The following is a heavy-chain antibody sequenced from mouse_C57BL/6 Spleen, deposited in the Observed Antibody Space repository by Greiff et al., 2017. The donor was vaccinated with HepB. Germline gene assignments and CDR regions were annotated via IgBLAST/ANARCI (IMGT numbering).Heavy chain of an antibody. CDR2: IYPRSGNT. J-gene: IGHJ2*01. CDR3: ARYPRQLSPYFDY. V-gene: IGHV1-81*01. Sequence: VKLQESGAELARPGASVKLSCKASGYTFTGYGISWVKQRTGQGLEWIGEIYPRSGNTYYNEKFKGKATLTADKSSSTAYMELRSLTSEDSAVYYCARYPRQLSPYFDYWGQGTTLTVSS. CDR1: GYTFTGYG. D-gene: IGHD3-2*02.